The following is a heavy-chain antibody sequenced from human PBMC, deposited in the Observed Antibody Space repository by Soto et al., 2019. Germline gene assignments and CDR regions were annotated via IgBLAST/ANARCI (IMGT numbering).Heavy chain of an antibody. CDR2: ITTHNGDT. CDR3: ASFNFTRAGDNYYYYMAV. J-gene: IGHJ6*03. CDR1: GDTLKTFD. D-gene: IGHD1-1*01. V-gene: IGHV1-18*04. Sequence: QVQLVQSGAEVKRPGASVKVSCKASGDTLKTFDVSWVRQAPGQGPEWMAWITTHNGDTNFAQKFRGRVSLTADTSAATAFMELRNLRSDDTGVYFCASFNFTRAGDNYYYYMAVWGQGTTVTVS.